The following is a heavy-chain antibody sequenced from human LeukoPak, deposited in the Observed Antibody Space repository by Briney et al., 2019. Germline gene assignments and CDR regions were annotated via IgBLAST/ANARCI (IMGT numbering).Heavy chain of an antibody. CDR3: ARDGAGVVVVPAAIGWFDP. V-gene: IGHV3-33*01. J-gene: IGHJ5*02. CDR1: GFTFSSYG. Sequence: GGSLRLSCAASGFTFSSYGMHWVRQAPGKGLEWVAVIWYDGSNKYYADSVKGRFTISRDNAKNTLYLQMNSLRAEDTAVYYCARDGAGVVVVPAAIGWFDPWGQGTLVTVSS. D-gene: IGHD2-2*01. CDR2: IWYDGSNK.